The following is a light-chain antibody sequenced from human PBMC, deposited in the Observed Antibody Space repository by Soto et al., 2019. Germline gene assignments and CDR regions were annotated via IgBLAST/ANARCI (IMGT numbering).Light chain of an antibody. CDR1: QGISKY. Sequence: DIRMTHSPSSLSASVGDRVTITCRSSQGISKYLAGYQQKPGNVPKLLIYAASTLQSGVASRFSGSGSGTDFTLTISSLPPEDVATYYCQKYNSAPPFTFGPGTKVDIK. CDR3: QKYNSAPPFT. CDR2: AAS. J-gene: IGKJ3*01. V-gene: IGKV1-27*01.